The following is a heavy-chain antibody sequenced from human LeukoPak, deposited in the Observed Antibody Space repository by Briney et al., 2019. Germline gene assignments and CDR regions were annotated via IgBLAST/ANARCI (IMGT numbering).Heavy chain of an antibody. V-gene: IGHV3-23*01. CDR3: ARYVMTSGYYYYMGV. Sequence: GGTLRLSCAASGFTFSSYGMSWVRQAPGKGLEWVSAISGSGGSTYYADSVKGRFTISRDNSKNTLYLQMNSLRAEDTAVYYCARYVMTSGYYYYMGVWGKGTTVTVSS. J-gene: IGHJ6*03. CDR2: ISGSGGST. CDR1: GFTFSSYG. D-gene: IGHD2/OR15-2a*01.